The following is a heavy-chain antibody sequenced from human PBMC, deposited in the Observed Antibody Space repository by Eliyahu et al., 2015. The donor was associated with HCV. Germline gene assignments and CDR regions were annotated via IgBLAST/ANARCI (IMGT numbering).Heavy chain of an antibody. CDR3: AKSGARTYYYDSSGYYLF. Sequence: QVQLVVSGGGVVQPGXSLXLSCAASGFXFXSXXRHRXRQAPGKGLGWVAVISYDGSNKYYADSVKGRFTISRDNSKNTLYLQMNSLRAEDTAVYYCAKSGARTYYYDSSGYYLFWGQGTMVTVSS. CDR1: GFXFXSXX. D-gene: IGHD3-22*01. J-gene: IGHJ3*01. V-gene: IGHV3-30*18. CDR2: ISYDGSNK.